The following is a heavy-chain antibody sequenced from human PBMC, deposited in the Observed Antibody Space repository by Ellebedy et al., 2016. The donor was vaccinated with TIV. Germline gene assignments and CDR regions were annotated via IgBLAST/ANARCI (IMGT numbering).Heavy chain of an antibody. CDR3: ATSTSSACWESADS. D-gene: IGHD1-26*01. CDR1: GGSIRIYH. CDR2: LSYSGDA. Sequence: GSLRLSXTVSGGSIRIYHWTWIRQSPGKGLEWIGHLSYSGDARYNPSLNGRVTISLDSSKNQFSLRLSSVTAADTAMYFCATSTSSACWESADSWGQGTLVTVSS. V-gene: IGHV4-59*13. J-gene: IGHJ4*02.